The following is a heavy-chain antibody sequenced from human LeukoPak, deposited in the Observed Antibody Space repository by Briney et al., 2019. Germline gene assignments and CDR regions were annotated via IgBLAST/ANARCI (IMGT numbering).Heavy chain of an antibody. V-gene: IGHV4-39*01. Sequence: PSETLSLTCTVSGGSISSSSYYWGWIRQPPGKGLEWIGSIYYSGSTYYNPSLKSRVTISVDTSKNQFSLKLSSVTAADTAVYYCARHSSGGYCSSTSCYRFDCWGQGTLVTVSS. CDR2: IYYSGST. CDR1: GGSISSSSYY. J-gene: IGHJ4*02. D-gene: IGHD2-2*01. CDR3: ARHSSGGYCSSTSCYRFDC.